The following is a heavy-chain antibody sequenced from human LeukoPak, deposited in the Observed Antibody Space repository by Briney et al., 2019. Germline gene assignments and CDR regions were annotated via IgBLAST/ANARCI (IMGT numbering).Heavy chain of an antibody. CDR1: GGSISSGGYS. Sequence: PSDTLSLTCAVSGGSISSGGYSCSWIRQPPGKRLDWIGYIYHSGSTYYNPSLKSRVTISVDRSKNQFSLKLSSVTAADTAVYYCARDGPKRQWRTFDPWGQGTLVTVSS. V-gene: IGHV4-30-2*01. CDR2: IYHSGST. J-gene: IGHJ5*02. D-gene: IGHD6-19*01. CDR3: ARDGPKRQWRTFDP.